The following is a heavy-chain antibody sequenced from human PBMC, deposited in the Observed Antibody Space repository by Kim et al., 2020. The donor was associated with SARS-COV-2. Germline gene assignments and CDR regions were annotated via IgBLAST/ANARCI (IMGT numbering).Heavy chain of an antibody. V-gene: IGHV3-30*02. D-gene: IGHD5-18*01. Sequence: KGRFTISRDNSKNTLYLQMNSLRAEDTAVYYCAKGIQLWPGDRYYYYGMDVWGQGTTVTVSS. J-gene: IGHJ6*02. CDR3: AKGIQLWPGDRYYYYGMDV.